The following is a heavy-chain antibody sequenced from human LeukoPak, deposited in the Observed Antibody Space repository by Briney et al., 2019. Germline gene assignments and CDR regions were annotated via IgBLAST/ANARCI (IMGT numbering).Heavy chain of an antibody. D-gene: IGHD3-3*01. CDR1: GGSFSGYY. CDR2: INHSGST. V-gene: IGHV4-34*01. Sequence: SETLSLTCAVYGGSFSGYYWSWIRQPPGKGLEWIGEINHSGSTNYNPSLKSRVTISVDTSKNQFSLKLSSVTAADTAVYYCARGHFWYYDFWRGYLPYYFDYWGQGTLVTVSS. CDR3: ARGHFWYYDFWRGYLPYYFDY. J-gene: IGHJ4*02.